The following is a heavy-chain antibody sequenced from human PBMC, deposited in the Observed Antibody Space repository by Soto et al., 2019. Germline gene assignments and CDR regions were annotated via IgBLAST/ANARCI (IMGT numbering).Heavy chain of an antibody. J-gene: IGHJ4*02. CDR1: EFTFSSYE. Sequence: EVQLVESGGGLVQPGGSLRLSCVASEFTFSSYEMNWVRQAPGKGLEWVSYISSSGTTIYYTDSVKGRFTISRDNAKKPLYLQMNSLRAEDTAVYYCVRFGGAAAGPGDYWGQETLVTVSS. V-gene: IGHV3-48*03. CDR3: VRFGGAAAGPGDY. D-gene: IGHD6-13*01. CDR2: ISSSGTTI.